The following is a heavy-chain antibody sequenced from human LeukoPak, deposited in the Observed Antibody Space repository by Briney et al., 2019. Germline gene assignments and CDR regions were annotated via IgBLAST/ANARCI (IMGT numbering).Heavy chain of an antibody. CDR3: ARDVRYFDWLLLRDY. V-gene: IGHV1-18*01. CDR1: GYTFTSYG. D-gene: IGHD3-9*01. Sequence: ASVKVSCKASGYTFTSYGISWVRQAPRQGLEWMGWISAYNGNTNYAQKLQGRVTMTTDTSTSTAYMELRSLRSDDTAVYYCARDVRYFDWLLLRDYWGQGTLVTVSS. CDR2: ISAYNGNT. J-gene: IGHJ4*02.